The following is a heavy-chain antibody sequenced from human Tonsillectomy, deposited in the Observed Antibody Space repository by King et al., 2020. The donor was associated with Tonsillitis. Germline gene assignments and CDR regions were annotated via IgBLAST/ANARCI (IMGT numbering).Heavy chain of an antibody. D-gene: IGHD5-12*01. CDR1: CGSISSYY. J-gene: IGHJ4*02. CDR3: ARRGVDRVEFDY. V-gene: IGHV4-59*01. Sequence: VQLQESGPGLVKPSETLSLTCTVSCGSISSYYWSWIRQPPGKGLEWIGYIYYSVSTNYNPSLKSRVTISVDTSKNQFSLKLSSVTAADTAVYYCARRGVDRVEFDYWGQGTLVTVSS. CDR2: IYYSVST.